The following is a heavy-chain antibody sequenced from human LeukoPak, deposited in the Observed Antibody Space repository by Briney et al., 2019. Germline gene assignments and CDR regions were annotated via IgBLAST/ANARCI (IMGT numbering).Heavy chain of an antibody. D-gene: IGHD1-1*01. CDR2: IVPIFGTA. J-gene: IGHJ4*02. CDR1: GYTFTSYY. CDR3: ASSLDPKTFDY. Sequence: GASVKVSCKASGYTFTSYYMHWVRQAPGQGLEWMGGIVPIFGTANYAQKFQGRVTITADKSTSTAYMELSSLRSEDTAVYYCASSLDPKTFDYWGQGTLVTVSS. V-gene: IGHV1-69*06.